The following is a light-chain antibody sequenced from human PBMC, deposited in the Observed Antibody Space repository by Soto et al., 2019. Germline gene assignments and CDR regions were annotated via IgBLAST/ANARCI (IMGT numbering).Light chain of an antibody. CDR3: QQYVSPPIP. CDR1: QSVSSSY. Sequence: EYVLTLFPCPLSLAPGERANLSCRASQSVSSSYLAWYQQKPGQAPRLLMYGASSRATGIPDRFRGRGSGTDFTLTIRRLVLADFGVYYCQQYVSPPIPFAQGTRLEIK. J-gene: IGKJ5*01. V-gene: IGKV3-20*01. CDR2: GAS.